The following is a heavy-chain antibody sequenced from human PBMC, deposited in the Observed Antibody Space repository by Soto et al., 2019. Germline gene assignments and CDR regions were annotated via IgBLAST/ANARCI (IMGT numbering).Heavy chain of an antibody. J-gene: IGHJ5*02. Sequence: SETLSLTCGVSGGSISSPSWWIWARQFPGKGLGWIGEIFHTGSVNYNPSLKSRVTLSLDKSKNQFSLKLTSVTAADTAVYFCAREQICNVVKCSNWFDPWGQGTLVTVSS. D-gene: IGHD2-8*01. CDR2: IFHTGSV. CDR3: AREQICNVVKCSNWFDP. CDR1: GGSISSPSW. V-gene: IGHV4-4*02.